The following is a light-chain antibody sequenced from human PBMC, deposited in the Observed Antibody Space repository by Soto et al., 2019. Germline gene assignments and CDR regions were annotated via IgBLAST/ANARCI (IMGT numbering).Light chain of an antibody. J-gene: IGKJ1*01. CDR2: GAS. CDR1: QGLSHY. Sequence: DIQMTQSPSSLSASVGDRVTITCRASQGLSHYLAWYQQKPGKVPRLLIYGASTLQSGVPSRFSGSGSGTDFTLTISSLQPEDFATYSCQQSYNSPQTFGRGTKVDI. CDR3: QQSYNSPQT. V-gene: IGKV1-27*01.